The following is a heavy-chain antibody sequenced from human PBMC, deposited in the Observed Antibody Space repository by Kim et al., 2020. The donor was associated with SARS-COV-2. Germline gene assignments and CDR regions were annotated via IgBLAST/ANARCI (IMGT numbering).Heavy chain of an antibody. CDR1: GGSISSYY. CDR2: IYYSGST. D-gene: IGHD3-10*01. V-gene: IGHV4-59*01. CDR3: AAGSGSYYTGIDWFDP. J-gene: IGHJ5*02. Sequence: SETLSLTCTVSGGSISSYYWSWIRQPPGKGLEWIGYIYYSGSTNYNPSLKSRVTISVDTSKNKSSLKLSSVTAADTAVYYCAAGSGSYYTGIDWFDPWGPGTLVTVSS.